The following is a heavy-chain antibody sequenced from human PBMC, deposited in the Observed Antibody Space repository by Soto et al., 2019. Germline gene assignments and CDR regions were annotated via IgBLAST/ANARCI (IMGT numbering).Heavy chain of an antibody. D-gene: IGHD6-19*01. CDR2: ISYDGSNK. CDR3: AIYSSGWYPLDY. V-gene: IGHV3-30*03. Sequence: SLRLSCAASGFTFSSYGMHWVRQAPGKGLEWVAVISYDGSNKYYADSVKGRFTISRDNSKNTLNLQMNSLRAEDTAVYYCAIYSSGWYPLDYWGQGTLVTVSS. CDR1: GFTFSSYG. J-gene: IGHJ4*02.